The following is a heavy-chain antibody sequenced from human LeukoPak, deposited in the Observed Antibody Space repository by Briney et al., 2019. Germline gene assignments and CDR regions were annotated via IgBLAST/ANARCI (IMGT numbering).Heavy chain of an antibody. CDR3: ARYYCSSTSCQALFDY. J-gene: IGHJ4*02. CDR1: GGSISSGGYY. D-gene: IGHD2-2*01. CDR2: IYHSGST. V-gene: IGHV4-30-2*01. Sequence: PSQTLSLTCTVSGGSISSGGYYWSWIRQPPGKDLEWIGYIYHSGSTYYNPSLKSRVTISVDRSKNQFSLKLSSVTAADTAVYYCARYYCSSTSCQALFDYWGQGTLVTVSS.